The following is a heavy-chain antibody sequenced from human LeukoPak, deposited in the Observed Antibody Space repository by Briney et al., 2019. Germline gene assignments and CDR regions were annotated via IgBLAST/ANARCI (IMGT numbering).Heavy chain of an antibody. CDR1: GYTFTSYG. CDR3: ARESIVGDFDY. Sequence: GAAVKVSCKASGYTFTSYGISWVRQAPGQGREWMGWISAYNGNTNYAQKLQGRVTMTTDTSTSTAYMELRSLRSDDTAVYYCARESIVGDFDYWGQGTLVTVSS. J-gene: IGHJ4*02. D-gene: IGHD1-26*01. CDR2: ISAYNGNT. V-gene: IGHV1-18*01.